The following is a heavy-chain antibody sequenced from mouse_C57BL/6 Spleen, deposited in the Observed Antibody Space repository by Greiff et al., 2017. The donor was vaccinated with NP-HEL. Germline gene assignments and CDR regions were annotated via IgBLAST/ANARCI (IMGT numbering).Heavy chain of an antibody. CDR2: IRSKSNNYAT. J-gene: IGHJ4*01. D-gene: IGHD2-4*01. CDR1: GFSFNTYA. V-gene: IGHV10-1*01. CDR3: VSYDYDDAMDY. Sequence: EVKLMESGGGLVQPKGSLKLSCAASGFSFNTYAMNWVRQAPGKGLEWVARIRSKSNNYATYYADSVKDRFTISRDDSESMLYLQMNNLKTEDTAMYYCVSYDYDDAMDYWGQGTSVTVSS.